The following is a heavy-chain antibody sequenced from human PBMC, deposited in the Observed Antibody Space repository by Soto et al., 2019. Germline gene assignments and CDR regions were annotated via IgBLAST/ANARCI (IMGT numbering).Heavy chain of an antibody. CDR1: GYTFTSYG. CDR3: ARGGTGVRS. CDR2: ISAYNGNT. D-gene: IGHD6-25*01. V-gene: IGHV1-18*01. J-gene: IGHJ5*02. Sequence: QVQLVQSGAEVKKPGASVKVSCKASGYTFTSYGISWVRQAPGQGLEWMGWISAYNGNTNYAQKLQGRVTMTTDTPPTPAYRALRGLRSDATAGDDRARGGTGVRSWGQGTLVTVPS.